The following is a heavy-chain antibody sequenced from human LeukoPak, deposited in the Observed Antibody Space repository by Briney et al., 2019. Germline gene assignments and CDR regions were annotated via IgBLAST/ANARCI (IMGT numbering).Heavy chain of an antibody. CDR3: ARYGRRVVVPAVFDY. CDR1: GGSISSSSYY. D-gene: IGHD2-2*01. CDR2: IYYSGST. Sequence: SETLSLTCTVSGGSISSSSYYWGWIRQPPGKGLEWIGSIYYSGSTYYNPSLKSRVTISVDTSKNQFSLKLSSVTAADTAVYYCARYGRRVVVPAVFDYWGQGTLVTVSS. V-gene: IGHV4-39*01. J-gene: IGHJ4*02.